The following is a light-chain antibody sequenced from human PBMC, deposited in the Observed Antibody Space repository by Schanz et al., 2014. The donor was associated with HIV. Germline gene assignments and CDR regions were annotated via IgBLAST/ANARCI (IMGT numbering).Light chain of an antibody. CDR2: DVN. V-gene: IGLV2-14*03. Sequence: QSALTQPASMSASPGQSITISCVGSGTDIGDDNYVSWYQHHPGTAPKLLIFDVNIRPSGVSGRFSGSKSGNTASLTISGLQPEDEAEYFCCSYAGTTTHWIFGGGTKVTVL. CDR3: CSYAGTTTHWI. CDR1: GTDIGDDNY. J-gene: IGLJ2*01.